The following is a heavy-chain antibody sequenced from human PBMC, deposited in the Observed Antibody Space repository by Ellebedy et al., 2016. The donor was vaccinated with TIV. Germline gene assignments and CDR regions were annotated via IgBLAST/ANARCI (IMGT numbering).Heavy chain of an antibody. V-gene: IGHV1-69*13. CDR3: ATGDWGGYCSSTSCYTY. D-gene: IGHD2-2*01. CDR1: GGTFSSYA. J-gene: IGHJ4*02. Sequence: SVKVSCXASGGTFSSYAISWVRQAPGQGLEWMGGIIPIFGTANYAQKFQGRVTITADESTSTAYMELSSLRSEDTAVYYCATGDWGGYCSSTSCYTYWGQGTLVTVSS. CDR2: IIPIFGTA.